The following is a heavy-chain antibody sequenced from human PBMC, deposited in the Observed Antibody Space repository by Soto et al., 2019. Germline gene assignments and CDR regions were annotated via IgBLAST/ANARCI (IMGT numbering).Heavy chain of an antibody. CDR3: ARQSKRGVWLFDF. V-gene: IGHV3-30-3*01. D-gene: IGHD5-12*01. J-gene: IGHJ4*02. Sequence: QVQLVESGGGVVQPGRSLRLSCAASGFTFSSYALHWVRQAPGKGLDWVAVISSDVNYKYYADSVKGRFTISRDNSKKTLYLQMNIRIAEDTAVYYCARQSKRGVWLFDFWGQGTLVTVSS. CDR2: ISSDVNYK. CDR1: GFTFSSYA.